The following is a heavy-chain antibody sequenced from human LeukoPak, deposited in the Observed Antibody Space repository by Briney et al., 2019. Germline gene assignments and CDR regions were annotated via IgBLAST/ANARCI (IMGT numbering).Heavy chain of an antibody. CDR3: AKYNQYSSSSLALYGMDV. Sequence: GGSLRLSCAASGFTFSSYAMSWVRQPPGKGLEWVSAISGSGGSTYYADSVKGRFTISRDNSKNTLYLQMNSLRAEDTAVYYCAKYNQYSSSSLALYGMDVWGQGTTVTVSS. J-gene: IGHJ6*02. CDR2: ISGSGGST. V-gene: IGHV3-23*01. CDR1: GFTFSSYA. D-gene: IGHD6-6*01.